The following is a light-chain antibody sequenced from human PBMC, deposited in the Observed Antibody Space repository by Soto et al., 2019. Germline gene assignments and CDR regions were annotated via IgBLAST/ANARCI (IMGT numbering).Light chain of an antibody. V-gene: IGKV1-33*01. CDR2: GAS. J-gene: IGKJ3*01. Sequence: DLQMTQSPSSLSASVGDRVSITCQASQDINSYLNWFQQKPGKAPKLLIYGASNLETGVPSRFSGSGSGTDFTFTINSLQPEDIATYYCQQFDNLPITFGPGTKVHIK. CDR3: QQFDNLPIT. CDR1: QDINSY.